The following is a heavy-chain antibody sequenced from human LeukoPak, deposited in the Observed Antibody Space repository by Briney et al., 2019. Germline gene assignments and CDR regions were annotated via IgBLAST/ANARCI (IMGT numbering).Heavy chain of an antibody. D-gene: IGHD5-12*01. CDR2: INHSGST. V-gene: IGHV4-34*01. CDR3: ARVIGGYASWYFDL. Sequence: SETLSLTCAVYGGSFSGYYWSWIRQPPGKGLEWIGEINHSGSTNYNPSLKSRVTISVDTSENQFSLKLSSVTAADTAVYYCARVIGGYASWYFDLWGRGTLVTVSS. CDR1: GGSFSGYY. J-gene: IGHJ2*01.